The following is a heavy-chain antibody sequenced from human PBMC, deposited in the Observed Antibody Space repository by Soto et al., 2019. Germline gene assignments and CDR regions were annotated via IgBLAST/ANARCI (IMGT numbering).Heavy chain of an antibody. CDR1: GGSFSGYY. Sequence: SETLSLTCAVYGGSFSGYYWSWIRQPPGKGLEWIGEINHSGSTNYNPSLKSRVTISVDTSKNQFSLKLSSVTAADTAVYYCARGHLAPRGVEACLCCLDPWGQGTLVTVSS. CDR3: ARGHLAPRGVEACLCCLDP. V-gene: IGHV4-34*01. D-gene: IGHD3-10*01. CDR2: INHSGST. J-gene: IGHJ5*02.